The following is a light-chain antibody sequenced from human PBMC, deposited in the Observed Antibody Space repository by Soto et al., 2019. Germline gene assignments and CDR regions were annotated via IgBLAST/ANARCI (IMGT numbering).Light chain of an antibody. CDR1: QSISSW. CDR2: DAS. Sequence: DIQMTQSPSTLSASVGDRVTITCRASQSISSWLAWYQQKPGKAPKLLIYDASSLESGVPSRFSVSGSGTEFTLTISSLQPDDFATYYCQQYNSYPLTFGQGTKVEIK. CDR3: QQYNSYPLT. J-gene: IGKJ1*01. V-gene: IGKV1-5*01.